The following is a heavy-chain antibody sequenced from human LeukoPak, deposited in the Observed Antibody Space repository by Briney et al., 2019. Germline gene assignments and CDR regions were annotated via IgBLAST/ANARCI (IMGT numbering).Heavy chain of an antibody. Sequence: PGGSLRLSCAASGFTFSSYSMNWVRQAPGKGLDWVSYISSSSSTIYYVDSVKGRFTISRDNAKNSLYLQMNSLRAEDTAVYYCARDLSDYGANRFDYWGQGTLVTVSS. CDR1: GFTFSSYS. J-gene: IGHJ4*02. CDR3: ARDLSDYGANRFDY. CDR2: ISSSSSTI. V-gene: IGHV3-48*01. D-gene: IGHD4-23*01.